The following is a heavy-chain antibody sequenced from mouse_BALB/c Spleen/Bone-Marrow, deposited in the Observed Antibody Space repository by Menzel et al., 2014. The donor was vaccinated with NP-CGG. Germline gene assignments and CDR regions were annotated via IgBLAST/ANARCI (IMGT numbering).Heavy chain of an antibody. D-gene: IGHD4-1*01. CDR3: ARWEYYAMDY. J-gene: IGHJ4*01. CDR2: IDPANGNT. CDR1: GFNIKDTY. Sequence: VQLQQSGAELVKPGASVKLSCTASGFNIKDTYMHWVKQRPEQGLEWIGRIDPANGNTKYDPKFQGKATIIADTSSNTAYLQLSSLTSEDTAVYYCARWEYYAMDYWGQGTSATVSS. V-gene: IGHV14-3*02.